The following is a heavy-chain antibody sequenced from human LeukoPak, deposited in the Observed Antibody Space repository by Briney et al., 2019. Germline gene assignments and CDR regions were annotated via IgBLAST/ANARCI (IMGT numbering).Heavy chain of an antibody. J-gene: IGHJ4*02. V-gene: IGHV3-7*01. CDR3: ARDYMAGATFETQGPVDY. CDR1: GFTFSSYW. CDR2: IKQDGSEK. Sequence: PGGSLRLSCATSGFTFSSYWMSWVRQAPGKGLEWVANIKQDGSEKYYVDSVKGRFTISRDNAKNSLFLQMNSLRAEDTAVYYCARDYMAGATFETQGPVDYWGQGTLVTVSS. D-gene: IGHD1-26*01.